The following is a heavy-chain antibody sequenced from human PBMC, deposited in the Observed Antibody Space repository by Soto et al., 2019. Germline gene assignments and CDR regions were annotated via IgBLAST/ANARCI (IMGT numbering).Heavy chain of an antibody. CDR1: GDSINNRSYD. V-gene: IGHV4-39*01. Sequence: SETLSLTCTVTGDSINNRSYDWGWIRQPPGKGLEWIGSIYYSGSTYNNPSLKSRVSMSVDTSKNQFSLKLRSVTSADTALYYCARQRTSVVTQAYFDSWGQGSLVTAPQ. D-gene: IGHD2-21*02. CDR2: IYYSGST. J-gene: IGHJ4*02. CDR3: ARQRTSVVTQAYFDS.